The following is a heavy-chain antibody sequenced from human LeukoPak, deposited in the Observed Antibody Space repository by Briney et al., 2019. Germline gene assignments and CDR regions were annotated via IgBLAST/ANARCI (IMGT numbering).Heavy chain of an antibody. CDR3: AKDWGVGGGYRLWGPNYYYYGMDV. Sequence: PGASLRLSCAASGFTFSSYAMSWVRQAPGKGLEWVSAISGSGGSTYYADSVKGRFTISRDNSKNTLYLQMNSLRAEDTAVYYCAKDWGVGGGYRLWGPNYYYYGMDVWGQGTTVTVSS. D-gene: IGHD5-18*01. J-gene: IGHJ6*02. CDR1: GFTFSSYA. V-gene: IGHV3-23*01. CDR2: ISGSGGST.